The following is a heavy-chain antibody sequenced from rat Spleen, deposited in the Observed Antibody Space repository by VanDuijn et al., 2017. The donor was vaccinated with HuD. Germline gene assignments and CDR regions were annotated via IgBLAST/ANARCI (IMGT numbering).Heavy chain of an antibody. D-gene: IGHD1-3*01. CDR2: ISTGGGKT. Sequence: EVQLVESGGGLVQPGRSLKLSCAASGFTFSNYGMHWIRQAPTKGLEWVASISTGGGKTYYRDSVKGRFTISRDNAKSTLYLQMDSLRSEDTATYYCARGRDYGPSLDYWGQGVMVTVSS. CDR3: ARGRDYGPSLDY. CDR1: GFTFSNYG. J-gene: IGHJ2*01. V-gene: IGHV5-19*01.